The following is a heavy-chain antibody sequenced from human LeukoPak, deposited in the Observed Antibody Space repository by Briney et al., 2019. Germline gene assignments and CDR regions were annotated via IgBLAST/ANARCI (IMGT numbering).Heavy chain of an antibody. CDR1: GFTFDDYA. Sequence: GGSLRLSCAASGFTFDDYAMHWVRQAPWKGLEWVSGISWNSGSIGYADSVKGRFTISRDNAKNSLYLQMNSLRAEDTALYYCAKVAAAGTLVFDYWGQGTLVTVSS. J-gene: IGHJ4*02. CDR3: AKVAAAGTLVFDY. CDR2: ISWNSGSI. D-gene: IGHD6-13*01. V-gene: IGHV3-9*01.